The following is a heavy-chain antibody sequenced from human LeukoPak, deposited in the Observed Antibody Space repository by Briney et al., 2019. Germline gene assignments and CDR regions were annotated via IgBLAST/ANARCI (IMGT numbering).Heavy chain of an antibody. CDR1: GGSISSYY. CDR3: ARRQLGEDFDY. J-gene: IGHJ4*02. V-gene: IGHV4-59*12. D-gene: IGHD6-13*01. CDR2: IYYSGST. Sequence: SETLSLTCTVSGGSISSYYWSWIRQPPGKGLEWIGYIYYSGSTDYNPSLKSRVTISVDTSKNQFSLKLSSVTAADTAVYYCARRQLGEDFDYWGQGTLVTVSS.